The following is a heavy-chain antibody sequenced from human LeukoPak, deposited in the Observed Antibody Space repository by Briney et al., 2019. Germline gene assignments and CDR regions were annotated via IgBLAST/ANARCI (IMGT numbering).Heavy chain of an antibody. V-gene: IGHV1-2*02. CDR3: ARGDSSDNSYSIGYLDI. CDR2: INSKSGDT. J-gene: IGHJ4*02. D-gene: IGHD2-21*02. CDR1: GYSHKDYF. Sequence: GASVKPSCKASGYSHKDYFIHWLRQAPGQGPEWLGWINSKSGDTDYGQQFRGRIKMTRDMAISTIYLELHSLRLDDTGNYYCARGDSSDNSYSIGYLDICCQGSLVTVSS.